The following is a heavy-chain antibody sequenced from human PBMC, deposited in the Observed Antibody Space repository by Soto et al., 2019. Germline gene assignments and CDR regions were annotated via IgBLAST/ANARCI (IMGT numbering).Heavy chain of an antibody. CDR2: IRSKANNYAT. CDR1: GFTFRDFSGSA. CDR3: TRLLSDGFDF. V-gene: IGHV3-73*02. Sequence: EVQLGESGGGLVQPGGSLKLSCAASGFTFRDFSGSAMHWVRQASGKGLEWVGRIRSKANNYATAYAASVKGRFTISRDDSKKTSYLQLNSLKTEDTAVYYCTRLLSDGFDFWGPGTMVTVSS. J-gene: IGHJ3*01.